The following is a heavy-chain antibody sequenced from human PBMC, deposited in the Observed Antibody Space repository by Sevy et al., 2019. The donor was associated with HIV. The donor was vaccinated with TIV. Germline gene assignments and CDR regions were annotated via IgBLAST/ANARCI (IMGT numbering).Heavy chain of an antibody. Sequence: SETLSLTCTVSGGSIISSTYYWGWIRQPPGKGLEWIGSVYYSGSTYYNPSLRSRVTISVDMFKDNFSLKLSSVTAADTAVYYCARRGAGPAFDVWGQGTMVTVSS. D-gene: IGHD3-10*01. J-gene: IGHJ3*01. CDR3: ARRGAGPAFDV. CDR1: GGSIISSTYY. CDR2: VYYSGST. V-gene: IGHV4-39*02.